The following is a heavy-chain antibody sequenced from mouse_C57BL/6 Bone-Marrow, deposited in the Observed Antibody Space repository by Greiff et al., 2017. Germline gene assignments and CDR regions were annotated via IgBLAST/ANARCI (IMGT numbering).Heavy chain of an antibody. CDR3: ARDGKYVGYYFDY. V-gene: IGHV1-47*01. D-gene: IGHD2-1*01. Sequence: QVQLQQSGAELVKPGASVKMSCKASGYTFTTYPIDWLKQNPGKGLEWIGNFHPYIDDTKYNEKFKGKATLTVDKSSSTVYLELSRLTSEDSAVYYCARDGKYVGYYFDYWGQGTTLTVSS. CDR2: FHPYIDDT. CDR1: GYTFTTYP. J-gene: IGHJ2*01.